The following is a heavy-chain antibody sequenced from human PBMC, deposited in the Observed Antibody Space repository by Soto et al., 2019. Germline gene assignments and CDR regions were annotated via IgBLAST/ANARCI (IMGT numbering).Heavy chain of an antibody. J-gene: IGHJ6*02. Sequence: ASVKVSCKASGYTFSDFDINWLRQAAGQGPEWMGWMNAKSGDTFSAQRLQGKFNMTWDTSLSTAYMEVGSLTSDDAAIYYCARGNPFNYAGFDVWGQWTTVTVSS. V-gene: IGHV1-8*01. CDR3: ARGNPFNYAGFDV. CDR2: MNAKSGDT. D-gene: IGHD3-16*01. CDR1: GYTFSDFD.